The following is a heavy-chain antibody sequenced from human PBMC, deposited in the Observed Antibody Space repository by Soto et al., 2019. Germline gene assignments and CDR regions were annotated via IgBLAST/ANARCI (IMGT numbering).Heavy chain of an antibody. J-gene: IGHJ3*02. V-gene: IGHV4-30-4*01. CDR1: GGSISSGDYY. CDR3: ARADGYNFNAFDI. CDR2: IYYSGST. Sequence: SETLSLTCTVSGGSISSGDYYWSWIRQPPGKGLEWIGYIYYSGSTYYNPSLKSRVTISVDTSKNQFSLKLSSVTAADTVVYYCARADGYNFNAFDIWGQGTMVTVSS. D-gene: IGHD5-12*01.